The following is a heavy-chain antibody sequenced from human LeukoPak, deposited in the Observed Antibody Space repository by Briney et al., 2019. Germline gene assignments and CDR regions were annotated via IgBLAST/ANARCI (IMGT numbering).Heavy chain of an antibody. Sequence: ETLSLTCTVSGDSISSSDNYWGWIRQPPGKGLEWVSAISGSGGSTYYADSVKGRFTISRDNSKNTLYLQMNSLRAEDTALYYCAKFDSSGYYLDYWGQGTLVTVSS. CDR2: ISGSGGST. J-gene: IGHJ4*02. CDR1: GDSISSSD. V-gene: IGHV3-23*01. D-gene: IGHD3-22*01. CDR3: AKFDSSGYYLDY.